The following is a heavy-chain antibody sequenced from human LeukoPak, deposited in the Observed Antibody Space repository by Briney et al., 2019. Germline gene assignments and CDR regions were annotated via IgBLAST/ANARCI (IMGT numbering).Heavy chain of an antibody. V-gene: IGHV1-18*01. D-gene: IGHD3-22*01. J-gene: IGHJ4*02. CDR3: SRDPRLRTYYYDSSGYRFDY. CDR2: ISAYNGNT. CDR1: GYTFTSYG. Sequence: GASVKVSCKASGYTFTSYGISWVRQAPGQGLEWMAWISAYNGNTNYAQKLQGRVTMTTDTSTSTAYMELRSLRSDDTAVSYCSRDPRLRTYYYDSSGYRFDYWGQGTLVTVSS.